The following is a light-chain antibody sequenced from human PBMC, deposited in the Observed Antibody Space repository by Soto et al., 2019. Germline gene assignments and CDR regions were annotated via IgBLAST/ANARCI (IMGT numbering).Light chain of an antibody. CDR3: ATWDDSLRGVV. V-gene: IGLV1-47*02. CDR1: NSNIETND. CDR2: SND. Sequence: QSVLTQPPSASGTPGQWVAISCSGSNSNIETNDIYWHQQVPGSAPKLLIYSNDQRPSGVPDRFSASKSGTSASLAISGLRSEDEAESFCATWDDSLRGVVFGGGTKLTVL. J-gene: IGLJ2*01.